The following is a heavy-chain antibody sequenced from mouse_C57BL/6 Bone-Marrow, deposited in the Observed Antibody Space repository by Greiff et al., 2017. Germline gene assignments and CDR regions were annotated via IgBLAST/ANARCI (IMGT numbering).Heavy chain of an antibody. J-gene: IGHJ3*01. CDR3: ARAPLSIRPFFAY. V-gene: IGHV1-81*01. CDR1: GYTFTSYG. CDR2: IYPRSGNT. D-gene: IGHD3-2*02. Sequence: VKLVESGAELARPGASVKLSCKASGYTFTSYGISWVKQRTGQGLEWIGEIYPRSGNTYYNEKFKGKATLTADKSSSTAYMELRSLTSEDSAVXFCARAPLSIRPFFAYWGQGTVVTVCA.